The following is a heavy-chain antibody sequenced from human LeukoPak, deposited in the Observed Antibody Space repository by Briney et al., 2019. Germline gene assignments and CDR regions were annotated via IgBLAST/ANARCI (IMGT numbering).Heavy chain of an antibody. D-gene: IGHD2/OR15-2a*01. CDR1: GYTFSSYA. CDR2: INAGNGNT. Sequence: GASVKVSCKASGYTFSSYAMHWVRQAPGQRLEWMGWINAGNGNTKFSHEFQGRVTITRDTSASTAYMELNSLRAEDTAVYYCARDTVIDYWGQGTLVTVSS. V-gene: IGHV1-3*03. CDR3: ARDTVIDY. J-gene: IGHJ4*02.